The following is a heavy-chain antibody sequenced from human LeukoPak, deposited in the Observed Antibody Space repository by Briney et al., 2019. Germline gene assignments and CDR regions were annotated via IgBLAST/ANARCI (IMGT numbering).Heavy chain of an antibody. CDR3: AKEESSGWYGYYFDY. V-gene: IGHV3-23*01. CDR1: GFTFSSYA. CDR2: ISGSGGST. Sequence: GGSLRLSCAASGFTFSSYAMSWVRQAPGKGLEWVSAISGSGGSTYYADSVKGRFTISRDNSKNTLYLHMNSLRAEDTAVYYCAKEESSGWYGYYFDYWGQGTLVTVSS. D-gene: IGHD6-19*01. J-gene: IGHJ4*02.